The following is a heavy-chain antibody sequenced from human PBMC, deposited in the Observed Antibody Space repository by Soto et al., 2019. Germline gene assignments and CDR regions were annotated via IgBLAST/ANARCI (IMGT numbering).Heavy chain of an antibody. J-gene: IGHJ5*02. CDR1: GLIFNNYG. CDR3: ARDSGSWPSWFDP. Sequence: GGSLRLSCAASGLIFNNYGMHWVRQAPSKGLEWVSYISSSSSTIHYADSVKGRFSVSRDNAKNSLYLQVNSLRAEDTAVYYCARDSGSWPSWFDPWGQGTQVTVSS. D-gene: IGHD1-26*01. CDR2: ISSSSSTI. V-gene: IGHV3-48*01.